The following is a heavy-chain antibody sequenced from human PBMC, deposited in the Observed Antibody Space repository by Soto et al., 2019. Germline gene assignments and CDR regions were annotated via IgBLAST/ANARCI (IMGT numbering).Heavy chain of an antibody. V-gene: IGHV1-18*01. D-gene: IGHD2-2*01. J-gene: IGHJ6*03. Sequence: ASVKVSCKASGYTFTSYGISWVRQAPGQGLEWMGWISAYNGNTNYAQKLQGRVTMTTDISTSTAYMELRSLRSDDTAVYYCARGGNTDCSSTSCSDYYYYMDVWGKGTTVTVSS. CDR3: ARGGNTDCSSTSCSDYYYYMDV. CDR1: GYTFTSYG. CDR2: ISAYNGNT.